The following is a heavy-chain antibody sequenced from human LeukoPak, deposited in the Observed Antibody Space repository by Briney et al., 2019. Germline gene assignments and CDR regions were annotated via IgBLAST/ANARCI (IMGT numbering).Heavy chain of an antibody. Sequence: ASVKVSCKASGYTFTSYGISWVRQAPGQGLEWMGWISAYNGNTNYAQKLQGRVTMTTDTSTSTAYMELRSLRSDDTAVYYCAGVNPPPYQLPTDYWGQGTLVTVSS. D-gene: IGHD2-2*01. CDR3: AGVNPPPYQLPTDY. J-gene: IGHJ4*02. V-gene: IGHV1-18*01. CDR2: ISAYNGNT. CDR1: GYTFTSYG.